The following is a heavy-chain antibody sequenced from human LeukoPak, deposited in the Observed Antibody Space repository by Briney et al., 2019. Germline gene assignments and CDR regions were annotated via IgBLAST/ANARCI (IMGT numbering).Heavy chain of an antibody. CDR1: GFTFDDYG. CDR2: ISGSGGST. Sequence: GGSLRLSCAASGFTFDDYGMSWVRQAPGKGLEWVSAISGSGGSTYYADSVKGRFTISRDNSKNTLYLQMNSLRAEDTAVYYCARDLSGVTGYTYGRGIDYWGQGTLVTVSS. D-gene: IGHD5-18*01. V-gene: IGHV3-23*01. CDR3: ARDLSGVTGYTYGRGIDY. J-gene: IGHJ4*02.